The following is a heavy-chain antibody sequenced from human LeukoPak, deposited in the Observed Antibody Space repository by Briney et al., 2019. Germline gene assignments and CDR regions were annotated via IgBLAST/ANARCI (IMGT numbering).Heavy chain of an antibody. V-gene: IGHV3-21*01. CDR2: ISSSSSYI. D-gene: IGHD5-24*01. J-gene: IGHJ4*02. CDR1: GFTFSSYS. CDR3: ARDGYTNGGFDY. Sequence: GGSLRLSCAASGFTFSSYSMNWVRQAPGKGLEWVSSISSSSSYIYYADSEKGRFTISRDNAKNSLYLQMNSLRAEDTAVYYCARDGYTNGGFDYWGQGTLVTVSS.